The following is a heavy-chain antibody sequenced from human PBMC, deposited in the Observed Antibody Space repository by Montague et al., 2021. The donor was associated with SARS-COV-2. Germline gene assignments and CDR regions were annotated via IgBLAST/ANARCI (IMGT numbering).Heavy chain of an antibody. Sequence: SETLSLTCAVHGTSFSGYYWNWIRQPPGEGLEWIGEINHGGSTKYSPSLKSRLTISADTSKNQFSLKLTSVAAADTAVYYCARLRDGVVPSPILGVGPYYSYDYMDVWGRGTTVTVSS. J-gene: IGHJ6*03. CDR3: ARLRDGVVPSPILGVGPYYSYDYMDV. CDR1: GTSFSGYY. V-gene: IGHV4-34*01. D-gene: IGHD2-15*01. CDR2: INHGGST.